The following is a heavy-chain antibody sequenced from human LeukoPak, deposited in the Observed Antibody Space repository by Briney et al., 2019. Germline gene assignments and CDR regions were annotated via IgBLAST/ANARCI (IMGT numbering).Heavy chain of an antibody. CDR2: IYVTGT. Sequence: SETLSLTCTVSGGSIGIYYWSWVRQSPETAREWFGYIYVTGTRYNPYLQRSVTISVDRSRNQFFLKMTSVTAADTAVYFFAGHIGGGIEDMDVWGRGTKVTVS. J-gene: IGHJ6*03. CDR3: AGHIGGGIEDMDV. V-gene: IGHV4-4*09. D-gene: IGHD3-16*02. CDR1: GGSIGIYY.